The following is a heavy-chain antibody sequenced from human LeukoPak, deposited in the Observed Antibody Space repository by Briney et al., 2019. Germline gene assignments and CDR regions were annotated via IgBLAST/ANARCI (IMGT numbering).Heavy chain of an antibody. CDR1: GDSISSGDYY. V-gene: IGHV4-61*02. J-gene: IGHJ4*02. Sequence: SETLSLTCTVSGDSISSGDYYWSWIRQPAGKGLEWIGRISSSGSTNYNPSLKSRVTISVDTSKNQFSLKLSSVTAADTAVYYCARYRVIYCSGGSCYWANFDYWGQGTLVTVSS. CDR2: ISSSGST. CDR3: ARYRVIYCSGGSCYWANFDY. D-gene: IGHD2-15*01.